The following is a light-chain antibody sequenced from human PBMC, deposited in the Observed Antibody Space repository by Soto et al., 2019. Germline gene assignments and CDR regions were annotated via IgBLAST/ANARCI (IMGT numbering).Light chain of an antibody. CDR1: QSVTGSY. CDR2: GAS. J-gene: IGKJ5*01. CDR3: QQYGSSPPIT. V-gene: IGKV3-20*01. Sequence: EIVLTQSPGTLSLSPGERATLSSRASQSVTGSYLAWYQQKPGQAPRLLIYGASSRATGIPDRFSGSGSGTDFTLTISRLEPEDFAVYYCQQYGSSPPITFGQGTRLEIK.